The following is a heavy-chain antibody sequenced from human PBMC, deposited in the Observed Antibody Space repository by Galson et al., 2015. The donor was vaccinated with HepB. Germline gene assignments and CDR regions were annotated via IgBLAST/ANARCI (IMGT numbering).Heavy chain of an antibody. D-gene: IGHD6-13*01. J-gene: IGHJ4*02. CDR3: ARDYSAIAALHDSDY. CDR1: GYTFTNFG. CDR2: ISAYNDNT. Sequence: SVKVSCKASGYTFTNFGINWVRQAPGQGLEWMGWISAYNDNTNYAQKLQGRVTMTTDVSTSSAYMELRSLRSDDTAVYYCARDYSAIAALHDSDYWGQGTLVTVSS. V-gene: IGHV1-18*01.